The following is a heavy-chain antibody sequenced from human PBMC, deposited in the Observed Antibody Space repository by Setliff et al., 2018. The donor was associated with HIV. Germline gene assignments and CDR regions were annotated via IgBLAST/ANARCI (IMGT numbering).Heavy chain of an antibody. V-gene: IGHV5-51*01. D-gene: IGHD2-21*02. CDR2: IYPGDSDT. CDR3: ARAMRGVVVTNMYYYYGMDV. J-gene: IGHJ6*02. CDR1: GYSFNRYF. Sequence: GESLKISCKASGYSFNRYFIGWVRQMPGKGLEWMAIIYPGDSDTRYSPSFRGQVTISADKSISTVYLQWNSLQASDTAMYYCARAMRGVVVTNMYYYYGMDVWGQGTTVTVSS.